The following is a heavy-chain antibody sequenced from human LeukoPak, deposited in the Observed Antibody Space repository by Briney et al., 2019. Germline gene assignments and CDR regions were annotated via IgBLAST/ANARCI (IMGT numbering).Heavy chain of an antibody. CDR3: ARAVGYCSTTTCSYYYYMDV. D-gene: IGHD2-2*03. J-gene: IGHJ6*03. Sequence: PSETLSLTCTVSGGSISTYSWTWVRQSPGKGLEWIGSVVTTTTNYSPALRSRVAISVHTSKNQFSLSLESVTTADTAVYYCARAVGYCSTTTCSYYYYMDVWGKGTTVTVSS. CDR1: GGSISTYS. CDR2: VVTTTT. V-gene: IGHV4-4*07.